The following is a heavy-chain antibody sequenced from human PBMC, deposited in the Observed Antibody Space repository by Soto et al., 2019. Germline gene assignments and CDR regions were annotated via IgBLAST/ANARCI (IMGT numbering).Heavy chain of an antibody. D-gene: IGHD2-2*01. V-gene: IGHV1-69*02. CDR2: IIPILGIA. CDR1: GGTFSSYT. J-gene: IGHJ3*02. Sequence: SVKVSCKASGGTFSSYTISWVRQAPGQGLEWMGRIIPILGIANYAQKFQGRVTITADKSTSTAYMELSSLRSEDTAVYYCARYGGLKGDIVVVPAARGRVAFDIWGQGTMVTVSS. CDR3: ARYGGLKGDIVVVPAARGRVAFDI.